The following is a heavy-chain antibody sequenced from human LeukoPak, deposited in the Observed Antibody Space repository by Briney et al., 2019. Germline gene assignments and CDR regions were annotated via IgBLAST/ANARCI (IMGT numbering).Heavy chain of an antibody. CDR3: ARDVNGDYGFDY. D-gene: IGHD4-17*01. V-gene: IGHV1-69*13. Sequence: SVKVSCKASGGTFSSYAISWVRQAPGRGLEWMGGIIPIFGTANYAQKFQGRVTITADESTSTAYMELSSLRSEDTAVYYCARDVNGDYGFDYWGQGTLVTVSS. CDR2: IIPIFGTA. J-gene: IGHJ4*02. CDR1: GGTFSSYA.